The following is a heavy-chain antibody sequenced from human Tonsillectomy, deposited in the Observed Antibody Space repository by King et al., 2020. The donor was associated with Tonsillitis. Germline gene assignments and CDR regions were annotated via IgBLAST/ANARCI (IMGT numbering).Heavy chain of an antibody. J-gene: IGHJ4*02. CDR3: AKAGPEQWLVPDYFDY. CDR1: GFTFSSYA. D-gene: IGHD6-19*01. Sequence: VQLVESGGGLVQPGGSLRLSCAASGFTFSSYAMSWVRQAPGKGLEWVSAISGSGGSTYYADSVKGRFTISRDNSKNTLYLQMNSLRAEDTAVYYCAKAGPEQWLVPDYFDYWGQGTLVTVSS. V-gene: IGHV3-23*04. CDR2: ISGSGGST.